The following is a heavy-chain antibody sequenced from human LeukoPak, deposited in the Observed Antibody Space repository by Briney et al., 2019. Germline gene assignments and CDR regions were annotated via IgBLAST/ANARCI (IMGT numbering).Heavy chain of an antibody. CDR3: ARDLIRPLYYYDSSGYGY. CDR2: IIPIFGTA. CDR1: GGTFSSYA. J-gene: IGHJ4*02. Sequence: SVKVSCKASGGTFSSYAISWVRQAPGQGLEWMGRIIPIFGTANYAQKFQGRVTITTDESTSTAYMELSSLRSEDTAVYYCARDLIRPLYYYDSSGYGYLGQGTLVTVSS. V-gene: IGHV1-69*05. D-gene: IGHD3-22*01.